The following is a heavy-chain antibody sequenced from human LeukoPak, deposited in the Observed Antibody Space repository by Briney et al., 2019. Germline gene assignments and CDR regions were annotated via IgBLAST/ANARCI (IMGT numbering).Heavy chain of an antibody. Sequence: ASVKVSCKASGYTFTSYDINWVRQATGQGLEWMGWMNPNSGNTGYAQKFQGRVTMTEDTSTDTAYMELSSLRSGDTAVYYCATGTVQLYCSSTSCYTQDYWGQGTLVTVSS. CDR1: GYTFTSYD. J-gene: IGHJ4*02. CDR2: MNPNSGNT. V-gene: IGHV1-8*02. D-gene: IGHD2-2*02. CDR3: ATGTVQLYCSSTSCYTQDY.